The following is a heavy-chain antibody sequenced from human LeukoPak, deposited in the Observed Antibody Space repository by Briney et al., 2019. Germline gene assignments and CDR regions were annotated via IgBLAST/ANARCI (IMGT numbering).Heavy chain of an antibody. CDR1: VYTFTGYY. CDR3: SYSIMVRGVINDY. CDR2: INPNSGGT. Sequence: ASVNASCKASVYTFTGYYMHWVRQAPGQGLEWMGWINPNSGGTNYAQKFQGRVTMTRDTSISTAYTELSRLRSDDTAVYYCSYSIMVRGVINDYWGQGTLVTVSS. D-gene: IGHD3-10*01. J-gene: IGHJ4*02. V-gene: IGHV1-2*02.